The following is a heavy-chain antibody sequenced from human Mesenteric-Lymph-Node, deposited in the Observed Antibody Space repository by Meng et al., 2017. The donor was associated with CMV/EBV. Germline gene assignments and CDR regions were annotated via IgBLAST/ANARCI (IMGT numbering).Heavy chain of an antibody. J-gene: IGHJ1*01. CDR3: ARMGYCSSTSCSDIPEYFQH. CDR2: IKQDGSEK. V-gene: IGHV3-7*03. CDR1: GFTFSSYW. Sequence: GGSLRLSCAASGFTFSSYWMSWVRQAPGKGLEWVANIKQDGSEKYYVDSVKGRFTISRDNAKNSLYLQMNSLRAEDTAVYYCARMGYCSSTSCSDIPEYFQHWGQGTQVTVSS. D-gene: IGHD2-2*01.